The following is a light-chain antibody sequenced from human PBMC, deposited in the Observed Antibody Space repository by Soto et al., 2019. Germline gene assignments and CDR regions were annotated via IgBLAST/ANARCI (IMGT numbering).Light chain of an antibody. CDR2: EVS. CDR3: RSYTSSSTYV. Sequence: QSVLTQPASVSGSPGQSITISCTGTSSDVGGYNYVSGSQQHPGKAPQLMIYEVSNRPSGVSNRFSGSKSGNTASLTISGPQAEDEADYYCRSYTSSSTYVFGTGTKVTVL. V-gene: IGLV2-14*01. J-gene: IGLJ1*01. CDR1: SSDVGGYNY.